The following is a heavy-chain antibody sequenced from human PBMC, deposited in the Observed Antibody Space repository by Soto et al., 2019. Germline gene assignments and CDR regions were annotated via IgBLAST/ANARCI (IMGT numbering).Heavy chain of an antibody. Sequence: QVQLVESGGGLVKPGGSLRLSCAASGFTFSDYYMSWLRQAPGKGLEWVSYISTSGSTINYADSMKGPFTSPRDNAKNSLYLQMNSLGAEDTAVYYCARVSPPPYYWGQGTLVTVSS. CDR1: GFTFSDYY. V-gene: IGHV3-11*01. J-gene: IGHJ4*02. CDR3: ARVSPPPYY. CDR2: ISTSGSTI.